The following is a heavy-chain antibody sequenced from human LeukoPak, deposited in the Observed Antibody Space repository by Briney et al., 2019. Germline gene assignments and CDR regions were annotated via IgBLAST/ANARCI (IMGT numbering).Heavy chain of an antibody. V-gene: IGHV3-23*01. CDR2: ISGSGGST. Sequence: GGSLRLSCAAPGFTFSSCAMSWVRQAPGKGLEWVSAISGSGGSTYYADSVKGRFTISRDNSKNTPYLQMNSLRAEDTAVYYCAKPGIQLWFDYWGQGTLVTVSS. J-gene: IGHJ4*02. D-gene: IGHD5-18*01. CDR3: AKPGIQLWFDY. CDR1: GFTFSSCA.